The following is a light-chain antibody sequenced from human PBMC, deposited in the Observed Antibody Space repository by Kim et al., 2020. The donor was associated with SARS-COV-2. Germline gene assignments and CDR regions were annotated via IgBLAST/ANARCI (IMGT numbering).Light chain of an antibody. CDR3: SSYTSSSTLVV. CDR1: SSDVGGYNY. V-gene: IGLV2-14*03. CDR2: DVS. Sequence: SLTISCTGTSSDVGGYNYVSWYQQHPGKAPKLMIYDVSNRPSGVSNRFSGSKSGNTASLTISGLQAEDEADYYCSSYTSSSTLVVFGGGTKVTVL. J-gene: IGLJ2*01.